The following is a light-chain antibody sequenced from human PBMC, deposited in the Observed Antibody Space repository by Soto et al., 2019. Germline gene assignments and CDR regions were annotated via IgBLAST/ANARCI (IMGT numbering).Light chain of an antibody. CDR1: QSVGKNY. CDR2: GAS. J-gene: IGKJ1*01. CDR3: QQYADSPRT. V-gene: IGKV3-20*01. Sequence: EIVLTQSPGTLSLSPGERATLSCRASQSVGKNYLAWYQQQPGQAPRFLIYGASSRATGIPDRFSGSGSGTDFTLTISRLEPEDSAVYYCQQYADSPRTFGQGTKVEIK.